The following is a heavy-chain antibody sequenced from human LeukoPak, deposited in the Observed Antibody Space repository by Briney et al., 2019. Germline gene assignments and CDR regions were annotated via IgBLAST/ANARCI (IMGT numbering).Heavy chain of an antibody. CDR1: GGSISSGGYS. J-gene: IGHJ4*02. V-gene: IGHV3-7*03. Sequence: LSLTCAVSGGSISSGGYSWSWIRQPPGKGLEWVANIKQDGSEKYYMDSVKGRFTISRDNAKNSLFLQMNSLRAEDTAVYYCARGDRVGVTTSHFDYWGQGTLVTVSS. D-gene: IGHD1-26*01. CDR2: IKQDGSEK. CDR3: ARGDRVGVTTSHFDY.